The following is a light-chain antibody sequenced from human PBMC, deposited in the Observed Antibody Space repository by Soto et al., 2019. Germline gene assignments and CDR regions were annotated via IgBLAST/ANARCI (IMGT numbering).Light chain of an antibody. J-gene: IGLJ1*01. CDR1: RTDIGGYDH. V-gene: IGLV2-14*03. Sequence: QSALTQPASVSGSPGQSITISCTGTRTDIGGYDHVSWYQQHPGKAPKLMIYDVSSRPSGVSDRFSGSKSANTASLTISGLQAEDEADYYCIAYTTSRSLYVFGTGTELTVL. CDR2: DVS. CDR3: IAYTTSRSLYV.